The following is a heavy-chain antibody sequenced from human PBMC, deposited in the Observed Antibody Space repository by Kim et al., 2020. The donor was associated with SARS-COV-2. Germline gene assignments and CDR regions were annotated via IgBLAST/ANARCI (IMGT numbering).Heavy chain of an antibody. Sequence: ASVKVSCKASGYTFTSYGISWVRQAPGQGLEWMGWISAYNGNTNYAQKLQGRVTMTTDTSTSTAYMELRSLRSDDTAVYYCARDCWVVPDAIDPYYYCRDVWGKGTTVTVSS. CDR3: ARDCWVVPDAIDPYYYCRDV. J-gene: IGHJ6*03. CDR1: GYTFTSYG. D-gene: IGHD2-2*01. CDR2: ISAYNGNT. V-gene: IGHV1-18*01.